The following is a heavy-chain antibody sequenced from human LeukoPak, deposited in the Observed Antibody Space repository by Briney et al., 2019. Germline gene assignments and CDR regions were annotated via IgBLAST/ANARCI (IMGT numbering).Heavy chain of an antibody. CDR3: ARAQWLPPRGAFDI. J-gene: IGHJ3*02. D-gene: IGHD6-19*01. CDR2: ISSNGGST. CDR1: GFTFSSYA. V-gene: IGHV3-64*01. Sequence: GGSLRLSCAASGFTFSSYAMHWVRQAPGKGLEYVSAISSNGGSTYYANSVKGRFTISRDNSKNTLYLQMGSLRAEDMAVYYCARAQWLPPRGAFDIWGQGTMVTVSS.